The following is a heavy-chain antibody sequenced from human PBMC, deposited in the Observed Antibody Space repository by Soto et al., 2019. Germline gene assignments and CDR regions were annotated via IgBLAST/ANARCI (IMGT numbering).Heavy chain of an antibody. Sequence: ASVKVSCKVSGYTLTELSMHWVRQAPGKGLERMGGFDPEDGETIYAQKFQGRVTMTEDTSTDTAYMELSSLRSEDTAVYYCATDLLTVTGSWDYWGQGTLVTVSS. D-gene: IGHD4-17*01. CDR3: ATDLLTVTGSWDY. CDR2: FDPEDGET. V-gene: IGHV1-24*01. J-gene: IGHJ4*02. CDR1: GYTLTELS.